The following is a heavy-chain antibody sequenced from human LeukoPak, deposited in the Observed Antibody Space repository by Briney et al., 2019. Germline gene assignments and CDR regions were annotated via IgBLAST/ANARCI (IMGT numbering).Heavy chain of an antibody. CDR1: GFTFSNYA. Sequence: GGSLRLSCAASGFTFSNYAMSWVRQAPGKGLEWVSAISNSGSLTYFADSVKGRFTISRDNSKNTLFLQMNSLRADDTAVYYCARMVRGVINPCDHWGQGTLVTVSS. J-gene: IGHJ4*02. CDR3: ARMVRGVINPCDH. D-gene: IGHD3-10*01. V-gene: IGHV3-23*01. CDR2: ISNSGSLT.